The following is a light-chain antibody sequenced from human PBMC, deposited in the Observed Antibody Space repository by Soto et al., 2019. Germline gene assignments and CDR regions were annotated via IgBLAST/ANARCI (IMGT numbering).Light chain of an antibody. Sequence: QSVLTQPASVSGSPGQSITISCTGTSSDVGGYNYVSWYQQHPGKAPKLMIYDVSNRPSGVSIRFSGSKSGNTASLTISGLQAEDEADYYCSSYTSRSTLEVFGTGTKVTVL. V-gene: IGLV2-14*01. CDR1: SSDVGGYNY. CDR3: SSYTSRSTLEV. CDR2: DVS. J-gene: IGLJ1*01.